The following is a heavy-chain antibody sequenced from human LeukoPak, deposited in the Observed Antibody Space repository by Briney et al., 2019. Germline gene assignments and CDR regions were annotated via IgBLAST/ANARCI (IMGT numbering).Heavy chain of an antibody. J-gene: IGHJ4*02. CDR1: GGSISSYY. CDR2: IYYSGST. Sequence: SETLSLTCTVSGGSISSYYWSWIRQPPGKGLEWIGYIYYSGSTNYNPSLKSRVTISVDTPKNQFSLKLSSVTAADTAVYYCARGSGWSPFYFDYWGQGTLITVSS. CDR3: ARGSGWSPFYFDY. D-gene: IGHD6-19*01. V-gene: IGHV4-59*01.